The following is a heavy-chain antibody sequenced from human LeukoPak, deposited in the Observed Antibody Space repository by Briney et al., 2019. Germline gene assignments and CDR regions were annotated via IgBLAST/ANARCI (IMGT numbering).Heavy chain of an antibody. V-gene: IGHV3-21*01. CDR2: ISSSSSYI. Sequence: GSLRLSCAASGFTFSSYSMNWVRQAPGKGLEWVSSISSSSSYIYYADSVKGRFTISRDNAKNSLYLQMNSLRAEDTAVYYCARVGDYCSSTSCSPYMDVWGKGTTVTVSS. CDR3: ARVGDYCSSTSCSPYMDV. CDR1: GFTFSSYS. J-gene: IGHJ6*03. D-gene: IGHD2-2*01.